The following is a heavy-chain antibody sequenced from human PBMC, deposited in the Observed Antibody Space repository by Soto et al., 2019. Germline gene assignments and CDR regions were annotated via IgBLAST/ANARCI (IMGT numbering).Heavy chain of an antibody. D-gene: IGHD1-26*01. CDR1: GYTFTIYT. J-gene: IGHJ6*02. CDR3: ARGGVGAAGGMDV. Sequence: QVQLVQSGAEVKKPGSSVKVSCKSSGYTFTIYTVTWVQQAPGQGLEWMGRIIPIFTQTNYAQKFQDRVTITADKSTSTVYMELSGLGYEDTAVYYGARGGVGAAGGMDVWGQGTTVTVSS. V-gene: IGHV1-69*08. CDR2: IIPIFTQT.